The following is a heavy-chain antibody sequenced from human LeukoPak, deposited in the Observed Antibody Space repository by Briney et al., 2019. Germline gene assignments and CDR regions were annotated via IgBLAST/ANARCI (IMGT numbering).Heavy chain of an antibody. J-gene: IGHJ4*02. CDR3: AREGYCSGGSCHTNFDY. CDR2: MNPNSGNT. CDR1: GYTFNSYD. Sequence: ASVNVSCKASGYTFNSYDINWVRQATGQGLEWMGWMNPNSGNTGYAQKFQGRVTMTRNISISTAYMELSSLRSEDTAVYYCAREGYCSGGSCHTNFDYWGQGTLVTVSS. V-gene: IGHV1-8*01. D-gene: IGHD2-15*01.